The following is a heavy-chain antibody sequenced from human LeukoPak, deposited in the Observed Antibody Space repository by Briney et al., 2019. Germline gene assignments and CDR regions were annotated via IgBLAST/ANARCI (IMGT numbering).Heavy chain of an antibody. J-gene: IGHJ4*02. V-gene: IGHV3-7*01. Sequence: GGSLRLSCAASGFPFSSYWMSWVRQAPGRGLEWVANIKEDGSEKYYVDSVKGRFTISRDNAKNSLFLQMNSLRAEDTAVYFCARARYDSSGYYPLGDYWGQGTLVTVSS. CDR1: GFPFSSYW. D-gene: IGHD3-22*01. CDR3: ARARYDSSGYYPLGDY. CDR2: IKEDGSEK.